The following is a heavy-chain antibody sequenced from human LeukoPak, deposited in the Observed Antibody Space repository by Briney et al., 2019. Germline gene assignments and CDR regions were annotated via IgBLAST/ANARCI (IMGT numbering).Heavy chain of an antibody. D-gene: IGHD6-13*01. CDR1: GGSFSGYY. V-gene: IGHV4-34*01. Sequence: SETLSLTCAVYGGSFSGYYWSWIRQPPGKGLEWIGEINHSGSTNYNPSLKSRVTISVDTSKNQFSLKLSSVTAADTAVYHCARGLLGSSSLLPSGMDVWGQGTTVTVSS. CDR2: INHSGST. J-gene: IGHJ6*02. CDR3: ARGLLGSSSLLPSGMDV.